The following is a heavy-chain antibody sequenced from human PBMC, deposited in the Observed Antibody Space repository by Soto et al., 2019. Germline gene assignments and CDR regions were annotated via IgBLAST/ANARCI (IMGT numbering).Heavy chain of an antibody. D-gene: IGHD5-12*01. CDR2: IIPIFGTG. J-gene: IGHJ4*02. V-gene: IGHV1-69*13. CDR1: GGTFSNYA. Sequence: ASVNVSCKASGGTFSNYAIDWVRQAPGQGLEWMGGIIPIFGTGNYAQKFQGRVTITADESTSTAYLDLSGLRPEDTAVYYCARPVEMATISRSYLFYWGQGTLVTGSS. CDR3: ARPVEMATISRSYLFY.